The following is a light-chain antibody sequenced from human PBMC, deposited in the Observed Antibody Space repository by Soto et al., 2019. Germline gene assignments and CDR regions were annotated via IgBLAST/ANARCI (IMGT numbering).Light chain of an antibody. CDR3: QQRSNWPPRFT. Sequence: EIVLTQSPATLSLSPGERATLSCRASQSVSSYLAWYHQKPGQAPRLLIYDASNRATGIPARFSGSGSGTDFTLTISSLEPEDFAVDYCQQRSNWPPRFTFGPGTKVDIK. V-gene: IGKV3-11*01. CDR1: QSVSSY. J-gene: IGKJ3*01. CDR2: DAS.